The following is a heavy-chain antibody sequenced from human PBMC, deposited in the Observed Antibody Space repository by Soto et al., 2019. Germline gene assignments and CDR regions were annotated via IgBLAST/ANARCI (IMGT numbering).Heavy chain of an antibody. J-gene: IGHJ6*02. CDR2: IYSGGST. Sequence: GGSLRLSCAASGFTVSSNYMSWVRQAPGKGLEWVSVIYSGGSTYYADSVKGRFTISRDNSKNTLYLQMNSLRAEDTAVYYCARGRRYCSSTSCYTGDYYYYGMDVWGQGTTVTVSS. CDR3: ARGRRYCSSTSCYTGDYYYYGMDV. D-gene: IGHD2-2*02. V-gene: IGHV3-53*01. CDR1: GFTVSSNY.